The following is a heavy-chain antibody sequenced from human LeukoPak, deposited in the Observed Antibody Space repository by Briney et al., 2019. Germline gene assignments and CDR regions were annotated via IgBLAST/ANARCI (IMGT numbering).Heavy chain of an antibody. Sequence: PSETLSLTCTVSGGSISGYYWTWIRQPPGKGLEWIGYIYYSGSTNYNPSLKSRVTISVDTSKNQFSLKLSSVTAADTAVYYCARHLYGSGTRRLAGIDYWGQGTLVTVSS. D-gene: IGHD3-10*01. CDR3: ARHLYGSGTRRLAGIDY. CDR1: GGSISGYY. J-gene: IGHJ4*02. V-gene: IGHV4-59*08. CDR2: IYYSGST.